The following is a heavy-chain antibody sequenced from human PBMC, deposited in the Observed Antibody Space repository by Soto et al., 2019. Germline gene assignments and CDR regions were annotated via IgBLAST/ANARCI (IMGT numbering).Heavy chain of an antibody. CDR1: GFTFSSYA. CDR3: AKRRGAGGHFDY. D-gene: IGHD2-15*01. J-gene: IGHJ4*02. CDR2: VSIGGST. V-gene: IGHV3-23*01. Sequence: ASVKVSCAASGFTFSSYAMGWVRQGPGKGLEWVAVVSIGGSTHYADSVRGRFTISRDNSKNTLSLQMNSLTAEDTAVYFCAKRRGAGGHFDYWGQGALVTVSS.